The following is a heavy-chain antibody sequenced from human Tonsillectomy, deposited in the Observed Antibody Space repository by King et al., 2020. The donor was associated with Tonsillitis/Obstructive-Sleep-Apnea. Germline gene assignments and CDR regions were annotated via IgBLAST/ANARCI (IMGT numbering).Heavy chain of an antibody. CDR1: GYTFTSYD. CDR3: ERLRGYGETAMAEVTWFDP. Sequence: QLVQSGAEVKKPGASVKVSCKASGYTFTSYDIIWVRQATGQRLEWMGWMNPNTGDTGYAQKFQGRVTMTREPSTGTAYMELSSLSSEDTAVDYCERLRGYGETAMAEVTWFDPWAQGTLVTVSS. J-gene: IGHJ5*02. CDR2: MNPNTGDT. V-gene: IGHV1-8*01. D-gene: IGHD3-10*01.